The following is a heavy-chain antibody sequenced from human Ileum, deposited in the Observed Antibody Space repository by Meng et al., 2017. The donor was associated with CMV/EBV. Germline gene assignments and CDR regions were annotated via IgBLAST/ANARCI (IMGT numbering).Heavy chain of an antibody. CDR3: AKPLVGATNYFDY. J-gene: IGHJ4*02. V-gene: IGHV3-23*01. Sequence: LSLTCAASGFTFSSYAMSWVRQAPGKGLEWVSAISGSGGSTYYADSVKGRFTISRDNSKNTLYLQMNSLRAEDTAVYYCAKPLVGATNYFDYWGQGTLVTVSS. CDR2: ISGSGGST. D-gene: IGHD1-26*01. CDR1: GFTFSSYA.